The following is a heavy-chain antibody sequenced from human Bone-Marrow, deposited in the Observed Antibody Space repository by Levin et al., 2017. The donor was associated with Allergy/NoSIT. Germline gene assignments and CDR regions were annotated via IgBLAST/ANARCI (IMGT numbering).Heavy chain of an antibody. V-gene: IGHV1-3*01. D-gene: IGHD3-10*01. CDR3: ARMGFGE. CDR1: GYRFSSYS. CDR2: IVVATGET. Sequence: WASVKVSCKASGYRFSSYSMHWVRQAPGQSLEWMGRIVVATGETKYSQSFQGRVSISRDTSANTAYLEVFDLRSEDTAVYFCARMGFGEWGQGTLVIVSS. J-gene: IGHJ4*02.